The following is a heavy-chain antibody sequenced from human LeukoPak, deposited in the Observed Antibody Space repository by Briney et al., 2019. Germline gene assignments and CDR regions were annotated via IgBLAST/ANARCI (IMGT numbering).Heavy chain of an antibody. V-gene: IGHV4-39*01. CDR2: ITYSGST. Sequence: PSETRSLTCTVSGGSITTTNYFWACIRQPPGKGLEWIGSITYSGSTNYNPSLKSRVTISLDTSKDQCTLNLSSVTAADTAFYHCAINSYDGSGQFYWGQGTLATVSS. D-gene: IGHD3-22*01. CDR1: GGSITTTNYF. CDR3: AINSYDGSGQFY. J-gene: IGHJ4*02.